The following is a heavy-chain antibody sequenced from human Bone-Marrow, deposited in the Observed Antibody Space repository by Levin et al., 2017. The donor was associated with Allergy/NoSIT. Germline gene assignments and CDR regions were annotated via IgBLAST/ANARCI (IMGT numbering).Heavy chain of an antibody. J-gene: IGHJ3*02. V-gene: IGHV1-2*02. D-gene: IGHD2-21*01. CDR3: ARNLGGDSYAFDI. CDR2: INPNSGGT. Sequence: GASVKVSCKASGYTFTGYYMHWVRQAPGQGLEWMGWINPNSGGTKYAQKFQGRVTMTRDTSISTAYMELSRLRSGDSAVYYCARNLGGDSYAFDIWGQGTMVTVSS. CDR1: GYTFTGYY.